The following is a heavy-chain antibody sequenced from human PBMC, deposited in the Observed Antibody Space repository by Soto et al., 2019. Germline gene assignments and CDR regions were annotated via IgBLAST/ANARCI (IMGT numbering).Heavy chain of an antibody. CDR3: ARRHTFTPTNIFYFDF. CDR1: GCSLINNGVG. J-gene: IGHJ4*02. CDR2: IFWDDDK. Sequence: QITLKESAPTPVKPTQTLTLTCTFSGCSLINNGVGVGWIRQPPGKALEWLALIFWDDDKRFSPSLRSRLTSTKDTSKSQVVRTFTDMDPVDTATYYCARRHTFTPTNIFYFDFWVQGILVTVSS. V-gene: IGHV2-5*02. D-gene: IGHD3-16*01.